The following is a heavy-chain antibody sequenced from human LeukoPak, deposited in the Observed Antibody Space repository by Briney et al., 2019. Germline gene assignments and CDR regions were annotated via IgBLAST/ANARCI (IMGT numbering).Heavy chain of an antibody. D-gene: IGHD3-22*01. Sequence: GGSLRLSCAASGFTVSSNYMSWVRQAPGKGLEWVSVIYGGGSTYYADSVKGRFTISRDNSKNTLYLQMNSLRAEDTAVYYCAREDYYDSSGPIDYWGQGTLVTVSS. J-gene: IGHJ4*02. CDR1: GFTVSSNY. CDR3: AREDYYDSSGPIDY. CDR2: IYGGGST. V-gene: IGHV3-66*01.